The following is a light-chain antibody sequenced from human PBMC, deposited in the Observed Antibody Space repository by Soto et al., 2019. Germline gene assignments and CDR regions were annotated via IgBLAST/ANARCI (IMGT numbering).Light chain of an antibody. CDR1: QTISTL. Sequence: DIQMTQSPSTLSASVGDRVTITCRASQTISTLLAWYQQRPGKAPNLLIYKASSLESGVPSRFSGSGSGTEFPLTISSLQPDDFATYFCQQYSTYPWTFGQGTQVEVK. V-gene: IGKV1-5*03. CDR2: KAS. J-gene: IGKJ1*01. CDR3: QQYSTYPWT.